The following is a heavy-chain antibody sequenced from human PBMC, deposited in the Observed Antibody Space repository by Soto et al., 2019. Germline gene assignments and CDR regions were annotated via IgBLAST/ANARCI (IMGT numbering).Heavy chain of an antibody. CDR1: GGSFSGYY. V-gene: IGHV4-34*01. CDR2: INHSGST. D-gene: IGHD3-10*01. Sequence: SETLSLTCAVYGGSFSGYYWSWIRQPPGKGLEWIGEINHSGSTNYNPSLKSRVTISVDTSKNQFSLKLSSVTATDTAVYYCARRGRLLWFGESPLDYWGQGTLVTVSS. J-gene: IGHJ4*02. CDR3: ARRGRLLWFGESPLDY.